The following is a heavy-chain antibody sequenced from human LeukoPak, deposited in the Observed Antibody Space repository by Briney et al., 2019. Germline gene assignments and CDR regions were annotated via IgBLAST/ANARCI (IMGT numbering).Heavy chain of an antibody. CDR1: GGSLSSYY. Sequence: SETLSLTCTVSGGSLSSYYWSLIRQPPGKGLEWIGYIYYSGSTNYNPSLKSRVTISVDTSKNQFSLKLSSVTAADTAVYYCARDRADYYYYGMDVWGQGTTVTVSS. V-gene: IGHV4-59*01. CDR3: ARDRADYYYYGMDV. J-gene: IGHJ6*02. D-gene: IGHD6-13*01. CDR2: IYYSGST.